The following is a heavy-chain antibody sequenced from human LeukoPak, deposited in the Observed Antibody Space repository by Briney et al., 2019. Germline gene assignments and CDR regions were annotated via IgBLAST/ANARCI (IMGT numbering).Heavy chain of an antibody. D-gene: IGHD5-18*01. CDR2: INHSGST. CDR1: GFTFSSYT. V-gene: IGHV4-34*01. Sequence: PGGSLRLSCAASGFTFSSYTMNWVRQPPGKGLEWIGEINHSGSTNYNPSLKSRVTISVDTSKNQFSLKLSSVTAADTAVYYCAREGGNVDAAMVGPWGQGTLVTVSS. J-gene: IGHJ5*02. CDR3: AREGGNVDAAMVGP.